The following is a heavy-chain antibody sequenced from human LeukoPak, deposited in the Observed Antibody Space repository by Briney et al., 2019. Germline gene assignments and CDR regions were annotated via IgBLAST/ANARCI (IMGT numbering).Heavy chain of an antibody. D-gene: IGHD5-12*01. CDR2: ISWNSGSI. V-gene: IGHV3-9*01. CDR1: GFTFDDYA. Sequence: PGGSLRLSCAASGFTFDDYAMHWVRQAPGKGLEWVSGISWNSGSIGYADSVKGRFTIPRDNAKNSLYLQMNSLSAEDTAVYYCARAQVAIDYWGQGTLVTVSS. CDR3: ARAQVAIDY. J-gene: IGHJ4*02.